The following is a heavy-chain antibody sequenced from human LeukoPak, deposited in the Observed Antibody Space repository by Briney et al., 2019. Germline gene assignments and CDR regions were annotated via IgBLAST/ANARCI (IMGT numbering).Heavy chain of an antibody. D-gene: IGHD3-10*01. Sequence: SETLSLTCTVSGGSISSGGYCWSWIRQHPGKGLEWIGYIYYNGNTYYNPSLKSRVTISGDTSKSQFSLKLNSVTAADTAVYYCARNHVRGVIDYWGQGTLVTVSS. CDR2: IYYNGNT. V-gene: IGHV4-31*03. J-gene: IGHJ4*02. CDR3: ARNHVRGVIDY. CDR1: GGSISSGGYC.